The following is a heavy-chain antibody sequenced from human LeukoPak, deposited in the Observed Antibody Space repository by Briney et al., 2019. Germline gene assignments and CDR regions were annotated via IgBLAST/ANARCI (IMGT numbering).Heavy chain of an antibody. D-gene: IGHD3-10*01. CDR3: ARATDGSGSYFRLYYYYYMDV. CDR1: SYTFTNYA. V-gene: IGHV1-18*01. Sequence: ASVKVSCKASSYTFTNYAFTWVRQAPGQGLEWMGWISAYNGNTNYAQKLQGRVTMTTDTSTSTAYMELRSLRSDDTAVYYCARATDGSGSYFRLYYYYYMDVWGKGTTVTISS. CDR2: ISAYNGNT. J-gene: IGHJ6*03.